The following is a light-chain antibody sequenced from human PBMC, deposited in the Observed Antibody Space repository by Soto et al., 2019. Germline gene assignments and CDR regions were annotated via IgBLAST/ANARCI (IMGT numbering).Light chain of an antibody. CDR2: AAS. Sequence: DIQVTQSPSSLSASLGDRVTITCRANQAIGGYLAWFQQQPGKVPKLLIYAASALQSGVPSRFSGSGSGTDFTLTISSLQPEDIATYYCHKYNSAPLTFGGGTKVEI. V-gene: IGKV1-27*01. J-gene: IGKJ4*01. CDR3: HKYNSAPLT. CDR1: QAIGGY.